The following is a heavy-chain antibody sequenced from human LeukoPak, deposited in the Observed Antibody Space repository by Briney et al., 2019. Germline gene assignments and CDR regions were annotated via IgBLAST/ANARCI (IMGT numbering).Heavy chain of an antibody. D-gene: IGHD3-10*01. CDR2: MNPNSGNT. CDR1: GYTFTSYE. J-gene: IGHJ4*02. V-gene: IGHV1-8*01. Sequence: ASVKVSCKASGYTFTSYEINWVRQATGQGLEWMGWMNPNSGNTGYAQKFQGRVTMTRNTSISTAYMELSSLRSEDTAVYYCARVVRLASGSYYPRYWGQGTLVTVSS. CDR3: ARVVRLASGSYYPRY.